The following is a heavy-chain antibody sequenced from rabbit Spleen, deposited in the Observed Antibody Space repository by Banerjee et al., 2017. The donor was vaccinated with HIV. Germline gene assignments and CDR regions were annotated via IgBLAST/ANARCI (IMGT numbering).Heavy chain of an antibody. V-gene: IGHV1S40*01. CDR3: ARDLAGAIGWNFYL. CDR2: INTATGKP. J-gene: IGHJ4*01. Sequence: QSLEESGGDLVKPGASLTLTCIASGVSFSDRDVMCWVRQAPGKGLEWIACINTATGKPVYATWAKGRFTISTTSSTTVTLQMTSLTAADTATYFCARDLAGAIGWNFYLWGPGTLVTVS. D-gene: IGHD4-1*01. CDR1: GVSFSDRDV.